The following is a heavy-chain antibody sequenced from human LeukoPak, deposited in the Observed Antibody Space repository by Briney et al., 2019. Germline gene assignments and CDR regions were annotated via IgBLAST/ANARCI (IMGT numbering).Heavy chain of an antibody. V-gene: IGHV3-48*03. CDR1: GFTFSSYG. Sequence: GGSLRLSCGASGFTFSSYGLHWVRQAPGKGLEWVSYISSSGSTIYYADSVKGRFTISGDNAKNSLYLQMNSLRAEDTAVYYCARVLYYYYMDVWGKGTTVTISS. D-gene: IGHD2-15*01. CDR3: ARVLYYYYMDV. J-gene: IGHJ6*03. CDR2: ISSSGSTI.